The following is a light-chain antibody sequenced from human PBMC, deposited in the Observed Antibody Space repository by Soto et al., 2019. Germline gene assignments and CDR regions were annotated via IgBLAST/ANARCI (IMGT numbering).Light chain of an antibody. J-gene: IGKJ4*01. CDR3: QQHANWPLT. CDR2: GAS. Sequence: PGEVATLSCRASQSVRSGSLAWYQQKPGQAPRLLIYGASSRATDIPDRFSGSGYGTDFILTISRLEPEDFAVYYCQQHANWPLTFGGGTKVDI. V-gene: IGKV3D-20*02. CDR1: QSVRSGS.